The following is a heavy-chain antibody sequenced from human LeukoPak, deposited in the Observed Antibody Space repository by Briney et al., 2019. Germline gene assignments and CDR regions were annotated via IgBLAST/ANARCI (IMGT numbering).Heavy chain of an antibody. CDR1: VHPFNSYC. Sequence: PGGPLTLLCAPSVHPFNSYCVRGPPGATGRGLGGVANIKQDGCEKHCVDCVRGRFTIPRDNAKNSLYLEMNSLRAEDKAVYYCARGPSLWFGEADYWGQGTLVTVSS. J-gene: IGHJ4*02. D-gene: IGHD3-10*01. CDR3: ARGPSLWFGEADY. V-gene: IGHV3-7*03. CDR2: IKQDGCEK.